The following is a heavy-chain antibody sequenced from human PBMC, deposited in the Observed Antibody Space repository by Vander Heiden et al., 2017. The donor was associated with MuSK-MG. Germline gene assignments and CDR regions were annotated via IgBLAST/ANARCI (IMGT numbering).Heavy chain of an antibody. CDR3: ARGLANPYYYDSSGYYDY. CDR1: GFTFRYHY. CDR2: ISSSGSTI. V-gene: IGHV3-11*01. J-gene: IGHJ4*02. Sequence: QVQLVESGGGLVKPGGSLRLSCAAPGFTFRYHYMSWIRLAPGKGLEWVSYISSSGSTIYYADSVKGRFTISRDNAKNSLYLQMNSLRAEDTAVYYCARGLANPYYYDSSGYYDYWGQGTLVTVSS. D-gene: IGHD3-22*01.